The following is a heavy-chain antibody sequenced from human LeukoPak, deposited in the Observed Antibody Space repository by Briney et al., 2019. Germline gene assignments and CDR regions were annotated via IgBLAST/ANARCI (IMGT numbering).Heavy chain of an antibody. D-gene: IGHD3-9*01. CDR1: GFTFSDYY. CDR3: AIPDRRYGDAFDI. CDR2: ISSSGSAR. Sequence: PGGSLRLSCAASGFTFSDYYMSWIRQAPGKGLEWVSYISSSGSARYYADSVKGRFTISRDNAKNSLYLQMNSLRAEETAVYYCAIPDRRYGDAFDIWGQGTMVTVSS. J-gene: IGHJ3*02. V-gene: IGHV3-11*04.